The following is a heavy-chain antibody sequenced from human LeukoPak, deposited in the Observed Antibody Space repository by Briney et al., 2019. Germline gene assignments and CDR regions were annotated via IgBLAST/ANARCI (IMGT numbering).Heavy chain of an antibody. Sequence: GASVKVSCKASGGTFSSYAISWVRQAPGQGLEWMGGIIPIFGTANYAQKFQGRVTITADKSTSTAYMELSSLRSEDTAVYYCASRGMEGSYRDWGQGTLVTVSS. CDR1: GGTFSSYA. CDR2: IIPIFGTA. CDR3: ASRGMEGSYRD. V-gene: IGHV1-69*06. J-gene: IGHJ4*02. D-gene: IGHD3-3*01.